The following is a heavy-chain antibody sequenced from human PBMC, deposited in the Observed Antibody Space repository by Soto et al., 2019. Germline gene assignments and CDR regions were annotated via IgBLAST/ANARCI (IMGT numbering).Heavy chain of an antibody. CDR2: IYYSGST. D-gene: IGHD4-17*01. V-gene: IGHV4-59*01. J-gene: IGHJ4*02. CDR1: GGSISSYY. Sequence: QVQLQESGPGLLKPSETLSLTCTVSGGSISSYYWSWIRQPPGKGLEWIGYIYYSGSTNYNPSLKSRVTLSVDTSKNQFSLKLSSVTAADTAVYYCARTRRNDYGDYNFDYWGQGTLVTVSS. CDR3: ARTRRNDYGDYNFDY.